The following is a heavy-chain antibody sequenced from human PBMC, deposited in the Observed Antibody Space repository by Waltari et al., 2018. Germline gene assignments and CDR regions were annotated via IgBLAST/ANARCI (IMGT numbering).Heavy chain of an antibody. CDR1: GGTFSSYA. D-gene: IGHD3-9*01. CDR3: ARGGAVLRYCDWSKTGSYGMDV. Sequence: QVQLVQSGAEVKKPGSSVKVSCKASGGTFSSYAISWVRQAPGQGLEWMGGIIPIFGTANYAQKSQGRVTITADESTSTAYMELSSLRSEDTAVYYCARGGAVLRYCDWSKTGSYGMDVWGQGTTVTVSS. CDR2: IIPIFGTA. V-gene: IGHV1-69*01. J-gene: IGHJ6*02.